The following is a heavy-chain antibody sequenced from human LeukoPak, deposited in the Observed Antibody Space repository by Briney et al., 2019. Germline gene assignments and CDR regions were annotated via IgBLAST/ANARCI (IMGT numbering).Heavy chain of an antibody. CDR1: GFTFSGSA. Sequence: GGSLRLSCAASGFTFSGSAMHWVRQASGKGLEWVGRIRSKANSYATAYAASVKGRFTISRDDSKNTACLQMNSLKTEDTAVYYCTTSGSYTTYGMDVWGQGTTVTVSS. CDR2: IRSKANSYAT. V-gene: IGHV3-73*01. J-gene: IGHJ6*02. CDR3: TTSGSYTTYGMDV. D-gene: IGHD1-26*01.